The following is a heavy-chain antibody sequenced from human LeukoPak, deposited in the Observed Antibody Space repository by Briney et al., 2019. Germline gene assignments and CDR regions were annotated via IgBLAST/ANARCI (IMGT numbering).Heavy chain of an antibody. CDR2: IRSKAYGGTT. Sequence: GGSLRLSCTASGFTFGDYAMSWVRQAPGMGLEWVGFIRSKAYGGTTEYAASVKGRFTISRDDSKSIAYLRMNSLKTEDTAVYYCTRDKVPDYYYYGMDVWGQGTTVTVSS. J-gene: IGHJ6*02. V-gene: IGHV3-49*04. CDR1: GFTFGDYA. D-gene: IGHD4/OR15-4a*01. CDR3: TRDKVPDYYYYGMDV.